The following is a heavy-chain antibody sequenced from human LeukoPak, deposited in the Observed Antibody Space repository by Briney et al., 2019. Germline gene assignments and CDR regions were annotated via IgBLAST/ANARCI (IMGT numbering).Heavy chain of an antibody. J-gene: IGHJ4*02. CDR3: AKEMATFFDY. D-gene: IGHD5-24*01. Sequence: PGGFLRLSCAASGFTVSSNYMSWVRQAPGKGLEWVSVIYSGGSTYYADSVKGRFTISRDNSKNTLYLQMNSLRTEDTAVYYCAKEMATFFDYWGQGTLVTVSS. CDR1: GFTVSSNY. CDR2: IYSGGST. V-gene: IGHV3-66*01.